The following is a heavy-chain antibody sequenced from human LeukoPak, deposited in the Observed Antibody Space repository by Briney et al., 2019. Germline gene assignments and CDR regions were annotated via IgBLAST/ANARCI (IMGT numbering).Heavy chain of an antibody. Sequence: SETLSLTRTVSGYSISSGYHWGWIRQPPGKGLEWIGSIYHSGSTYYNPSLKSRVTISVDTSKNQFSLKLRSVTAADTAMYFCARGAAVVIWGQGTLVTVSS. CDR3: ARGAAVVI. J-gene: IGHJ4*02. V-gene: IGHV4-38-2*02. CDR1: GYSISSGYH. D-gene: IGHD2-21*01. CDR2: IYHSGST.